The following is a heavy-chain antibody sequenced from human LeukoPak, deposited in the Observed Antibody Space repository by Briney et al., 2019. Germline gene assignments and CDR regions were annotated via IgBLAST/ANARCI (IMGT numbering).Heavy chain of an antibody. Sequence: GASVKVSCKASGGTFSSYAISWVRQAPGQGLEWMGGIIPIFGTANYAQKFQGRVTITADESTSTVYMELSSLRSEDTAVYYCARTRSVVPAAHAWFDPWGQGTLVTVSS. CDR2: IIPIFGTA. J-gene: IGHJ5*02. V-gene: IGHV1-69*13. CDR3: ARTRSVVPAAHAWFDP. D-gene: IGHD2-2*01. CDR1: GGTFSSYA.